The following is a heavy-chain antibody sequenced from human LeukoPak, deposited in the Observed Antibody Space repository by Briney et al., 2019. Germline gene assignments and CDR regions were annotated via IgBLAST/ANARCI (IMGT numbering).Heavy chain of an antibody. Sequence: GASVKVSCKASGGTFSSYAISWVRQAPGQGLEWMGRIIPIFGTANYAQKFQGRVTITTDESTSTAYMELSSLRSEDTAVYYCAREYDSSGYYLELGFDPWGQGTLVTVSS. CDR3: AREYDSSGYYLELGFDP. CDR1: GGTFSSYA. D-gene: IGHD3-22*01. CDR2: IIPIFGTA. J-gene: IGHJ5*02. V-gene: IGHV1-69*05.